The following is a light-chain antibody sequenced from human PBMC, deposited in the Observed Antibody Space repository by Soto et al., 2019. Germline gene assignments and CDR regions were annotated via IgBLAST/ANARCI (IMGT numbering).Light chain of an antibody. Sequence: EIVLTQSPGTLSLSPGERATLSCRASQSVCSNYLAWYHQRPGQAPRLLLYGASSRATGIPDTLSGGGSGTDFSLTISRLEPEDFAVYYCRQYGSSPPWTFGQGTKVEIK. CDR3: RQYGSSPPWT. V-gene: IGKV3-20*01. J-gene: IGKJ1*01. CDR1: QSVCSNY. CDR2: GAS.